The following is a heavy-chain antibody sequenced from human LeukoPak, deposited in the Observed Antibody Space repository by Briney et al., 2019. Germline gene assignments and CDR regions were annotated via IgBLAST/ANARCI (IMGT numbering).Heavy chain of an antibody. J-gene: IGHJ4*02. V-gene: IGHV3-23*01. CDR1: GFTLSTNA. D-gene: IGHD1-26*01. CDR2: ISGSGAST. CDR3: ARDVGKWESLHFYDY. Sequence: GGSLRLSCLTSGFTLSTNAMSWVRQAPGKGLEWISGISGSGASTYYADSVKGRFTISRDDSRNTLYLQMNSLRGDDTAVYYCARDVGKWESLHFYDYWGQGTLVTVSS.